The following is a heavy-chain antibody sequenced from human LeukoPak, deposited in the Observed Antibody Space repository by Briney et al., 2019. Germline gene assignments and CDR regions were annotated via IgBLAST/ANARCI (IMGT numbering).Heavy chain of an antibody. CDR3: AKVPTRKALGDYFTPLWYFDL. V-gene: IGHV3-23*01. J-gene: IGHJ2*01. D-gene: IGHD4-17*01. Sequence: GGSLRLSCAASGFTFSSYAMSWVRQAPGKGLEWVSAISGSGGNTYYADSVKGRFTISRDNSKNTLYLQMNSLRAEDTAVYYCAKVPTRKALGDYFTPLWYFDLWGRGTLVTVSS. CDR2: ISGSGGNT. CDR1: GFTFSSYA.